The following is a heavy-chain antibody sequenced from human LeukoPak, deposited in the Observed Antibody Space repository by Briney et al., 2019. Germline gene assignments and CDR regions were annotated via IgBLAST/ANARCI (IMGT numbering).Heavy chain of an antibody. CDR2: ISAYNGNT. CDR1: GYTFTSYG. V-gene: IGHV1-18*01. D-gene: IGHD3-3*01. J-gene: IGHJ6*03. CDR3: ARTYYDFWSGLNYYYYIDV. Sequence: GASVKVSCKASGYTFTSYGISWVRQAPGQGLEWMGWISAYNGNTNYAQKLQGRVTMTTDTSTSTAYMELRSLRSDDTAVYYCARTYYDFWSGLNYYYYIDVWGKGTTVTVSS.